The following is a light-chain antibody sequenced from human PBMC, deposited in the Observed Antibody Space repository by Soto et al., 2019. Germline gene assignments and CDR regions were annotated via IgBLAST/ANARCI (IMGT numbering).Light chain of an antibody. V-gene: IGKV1-5*01. CDR3: HSRA. J-gene: IGKJ5*01. CDR1: QSITTW. CDR2: DAS. Sequence: DIQMTQSPSTVSAYLVYSVTITCRASQSITTWLAWYQQKPGKAPKLLIYDASTLESGVPSRFSGSGSETEFTLTISRLQPDDFATYFCHSRAFGQGTRLEI.